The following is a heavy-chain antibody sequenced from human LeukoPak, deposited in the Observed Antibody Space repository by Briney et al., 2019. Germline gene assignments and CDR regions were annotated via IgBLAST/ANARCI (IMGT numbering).Heavy chain of an antibody. CDR3: ARDKRYGDYYFDY. D-gene: IGHD4-17*01. V-gene: IGHV4-59*01. CDR1: GASISSYY. CDR2: IYHSGST. J-gene: IGHJ4*02. Sequence: PSETLSLTCTVSGASISSYYWSWIRQPPGKGLEWIGYIYHSGSTNYNPSLKSRVTISVDTSKNQFSLKLSSVTAADTAVYYCARDKRYGDYYFDYWGQGTLVTVSS.